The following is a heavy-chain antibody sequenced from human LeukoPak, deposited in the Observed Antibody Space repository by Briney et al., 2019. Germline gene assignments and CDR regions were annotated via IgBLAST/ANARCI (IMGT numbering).Heavy chain of an antibody. CDR3: AREGAGSTVTN. Sequence: SQTLSLTCTVSGGSISSGSYYWSCIRQPAGKGLECIGRIYTSGSTNYNPSLKSRVTISVDTSKNQFSLKLSSVTAADTAVYYCAREGAGSTVTNWGQGTLVTVSS. J-gene: IGHJ4*02. CDR1: GGSISSGSYY. V-gene: IGHV4-61*02. CDR2: IYTSGST. D-gene: IGHD4-17*01.